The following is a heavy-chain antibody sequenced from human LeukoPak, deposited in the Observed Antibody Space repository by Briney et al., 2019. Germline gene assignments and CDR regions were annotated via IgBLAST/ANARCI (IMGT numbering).Heavy chain of an antibody. CDR1: GFTFSNYG. J-gene: IGHJ5*02. Sequence: GGSLRLSCAASGFTFSNYGMNWVGQAPGKGLEWVSTISGGGGSTYYADSVKGRFTISRDNSKNTLYLQMNSLRAEDTAIYYCAKSSGGSYSWFDPWGQGTLVTVSS. CDR2: ISGGGGST. CDR3: AKSSGGSYSWFDP. V-gene: IGHV3-23*01. D-gene: IGHD2-15*01.